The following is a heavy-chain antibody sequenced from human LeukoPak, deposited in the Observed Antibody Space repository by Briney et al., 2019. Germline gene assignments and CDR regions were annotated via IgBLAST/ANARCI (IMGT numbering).Heavy chain of an antibody. J-gene: IGHJ4*02. Sequence: SKTLSLTCAVSGGSIISSNWWSWVRQPPGKGLEGTVEIYHSGSTNYNLSLKSRVTTSVDKSKSQFYLELTSVTAADTALYYCARGGYCSSTSCYVFDSWGQGTLVTVSS. V-gene: IGHV4-4*02. CDR2: IYHSGST. CDR3: ARGGYCSSTSCYVFDS. D-gene: IGHD2-2*01. CDR1: GGSIISSNW.